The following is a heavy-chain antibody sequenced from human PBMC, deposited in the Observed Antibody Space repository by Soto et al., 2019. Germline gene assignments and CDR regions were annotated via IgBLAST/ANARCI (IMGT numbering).Heavy chain of an antibody. CDR2: IIPIFGTA. D-gene: IGHD6-19*01. CDR1: GGTFSSYA. Sequence: SVKVSCKXSGGTFSSYAISWVRQAPGQGLEWMGGIIPIFGTANYAQKFQGRVTITADESTSTAYMELSSLRSEDTAVYYCARGGEGWKGIAVAVYYYYGMDVWGQGTTVTVSS. J-gene: IGHJ6*02. CDR3: ARGGEGWKGIAVAVYYYYGMDV. V-gene: IGHV1-69*13.